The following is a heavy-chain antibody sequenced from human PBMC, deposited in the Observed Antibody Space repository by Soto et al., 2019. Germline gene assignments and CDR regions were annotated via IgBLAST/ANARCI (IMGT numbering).Heavy chain of an antibody. J-gene: IGHJ6*02. CDR1: GGSISSYY. CDR2: IYYSGST. CDR3: ARAVIAARLGGYYYYYGMDV. V-gene: IGHV4-59*01. Sequence: SETLSLTCTVSGGSISSYYWSWIRQPPGKGLEWIGYIYYSGSTNYNPSLKSRVTISVDTSKNQFSLKLSPVTAADTAVYYCARAVIAARLGGYYYYYGMDVWGQGTTVTVSS. D-gene: IGHD6-6*01.